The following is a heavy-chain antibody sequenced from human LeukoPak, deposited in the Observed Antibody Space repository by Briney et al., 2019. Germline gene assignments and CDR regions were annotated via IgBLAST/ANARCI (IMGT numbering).Heavy chain of an antibody. Sequence: GGSLRLSCAASGFTFSSYGMSWVRQAPGKGLEWVSAISGSGGSTYYADSVKGRFTISRDNSKNTLYLQMNSLRAEDTAVYYCAKAGYCSSTSCYYYYMDVWGKGTTVTISS. CDR3: AKAGYCSSTSCYYYYMDV. V-gene: IGHV3-23*01. J-gene: IGHJ6*03. D-gene: IGHD2-2*01. CDR1: GFTFSSYG. CDR2: ISGSGGST.